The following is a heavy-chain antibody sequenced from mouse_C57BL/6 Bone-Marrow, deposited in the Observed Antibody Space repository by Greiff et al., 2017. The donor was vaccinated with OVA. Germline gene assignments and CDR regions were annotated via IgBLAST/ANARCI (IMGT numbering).Heavy chain of an antibody. V-gene: IGHV3-6*01. D-gene: IGHD2-1*01. CDR2: ISYDGSN. CDR3: ARGGKRDAMDY. Sequence: EVQLVESGPGLVKPSQSLSLTCSVTGYSITSGYYWNWIRQFPGNKLEWMGYISYDGSNNYNPSLKNRISITRDTSKNQFFLKLNSVTTEDTATYYCARGGKRDAMDYWGQGTSVTVSS. J-gene: IGHJ4*01. CDR1: GYSITSGYY.